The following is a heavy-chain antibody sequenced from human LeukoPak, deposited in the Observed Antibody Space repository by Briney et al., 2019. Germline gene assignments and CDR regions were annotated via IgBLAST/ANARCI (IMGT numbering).Heavy chain of an antibody. J-gene: IGHJ6*03. D-gene: IGHD2-21*02. Sequence: GASVNVSCKASGYTFTDYYMHWVRQAPGQGLEWMGWINPNSGGTKYAQKFQGRVTMTRDTSISTAYMELSRLRSDDTAFYYCARTYCGGHCSAYYYFYYMDVWGKGTTVTVSS. V-gene: IGHV1-2*02. CDR3: ARTYCGGHCSAYYYFYYMDV. CDR1: GYTFTDYY. CDR2: INPNSGGT.